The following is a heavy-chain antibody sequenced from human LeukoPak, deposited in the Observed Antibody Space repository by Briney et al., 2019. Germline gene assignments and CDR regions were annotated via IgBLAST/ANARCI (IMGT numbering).Heavy chain of an antibody. CDR2: IYTSGST. CDR1: GDSISSGSYD. CDR3: ARWLDLDPFDI. D-gene: IGHD5-12*01. V-gene: IGHV4-61*02. Sequence: TLSLTCTVSGDSISSGSYDWGWIREPGGKGLEWIGRIYTSGSTNSNPSLKRRVTISVDTSNTQFSLKLSSVTAAATAVYYCARWLDLDPFDIWGQGTMVTVSS. J-gene: IGHJ3*02.